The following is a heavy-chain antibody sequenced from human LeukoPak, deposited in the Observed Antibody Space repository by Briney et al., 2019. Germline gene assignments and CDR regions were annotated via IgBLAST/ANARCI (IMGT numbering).Heavy chain of an antibody. J-gene: IGHJ4*02. D-gene: IGHD2-15*01. Sequence: SRTLSLTCIVTGGSHRSGGFYWIWIREHPGRALEGIGYIYYSGSTYYNPSLKSRVTISVDTYKNQFSLKLSSVTAADTAVYYCARERHGGVVALDYWGQGTLVTVSS. V-gene: IGHV4-31*03. CDR2: IYYSGST. CDR3: ARERHGGVVALDY. CDR1: GGSHRSGGFY.